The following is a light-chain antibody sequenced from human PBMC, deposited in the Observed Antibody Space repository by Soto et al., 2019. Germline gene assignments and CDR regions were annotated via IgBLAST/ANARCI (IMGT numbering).Light chain of an antibody. CDR3: QQRSNWPGIT. CDR2: DAS. CDR1: QSVSRY. V-gene: IGKV3-11*01. J-gene: IGKJ5*01. Sequence: EIVLTQSPATLSLSPGERATLSCRASQSVSRYLAWYQQKPGQAPRLLIYDASNRATGIPARFSGSGSGTDFTLTISSLEPEDFAVYCCQQRSNWPGITFGQGTRLEIK.